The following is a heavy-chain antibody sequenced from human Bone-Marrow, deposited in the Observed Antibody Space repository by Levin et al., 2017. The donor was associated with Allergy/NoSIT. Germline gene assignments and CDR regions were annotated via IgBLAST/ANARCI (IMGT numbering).Heavy chain of an antibody. CDR3: ARLSSPLGIAAAGTPDY. D-gene: IGHD6-13*01. CDR1: GYIFTTYW. Sequence: HGESLKISCKGSGYIFTTYWISWVRQLPGKGLEWMGRIDPTDSYTNYSPSFEGHVTISADKSISTAYLQWSSLKASDTAMYYCARLSSPLGIAAAGTPDYWGQGTLVTVSS. J-gene: IGHJ4*02. V-gene: IGHV5-10-1*01. CDR2: IDPTDSYT.